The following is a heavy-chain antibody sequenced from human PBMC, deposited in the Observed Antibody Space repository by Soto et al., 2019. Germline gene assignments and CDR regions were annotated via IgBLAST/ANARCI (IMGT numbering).Heavy chain of an antibody. Sequence: WASVKVSCKASGGTFSSYAIGWVRQAPGQGLEWMGGIIPIFGTANYAQKFQGRVTITADESTSTAYMELSSLRSEDTAVYHCARGSFRGSYSGSFDYWGQGTLVTVSS. CDR1: GGTFSSYA. D-gene: IGHD1-26*01. CDR3: ARGSFRGSYSGSFDY. V-gene: IGHV1-69*13. J-gene: IGHJ4*02. CDR2: IIPIFGTA.